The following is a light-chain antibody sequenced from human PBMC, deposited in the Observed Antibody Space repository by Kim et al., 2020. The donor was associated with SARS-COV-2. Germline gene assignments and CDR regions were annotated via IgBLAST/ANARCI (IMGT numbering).Light chain of an antibody. CDR1: KTISSN. CDR2: DAS. Sequence: SPGEGATPSCRASKTISSNLAWYQQKPGQAARLLILDASDRATGIPARCSGSGSGTDFTLTISSLEPEDFAVYYCQQRNSWPLTFGGGTKVDIK. J-gene: IGKJ4*02. V-gene: IGKV3-11*01. CDR3: QQRNSWPLT.